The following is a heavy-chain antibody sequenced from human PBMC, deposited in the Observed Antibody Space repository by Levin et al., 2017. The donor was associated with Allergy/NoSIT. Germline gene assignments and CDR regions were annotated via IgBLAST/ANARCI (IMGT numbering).Heavy chain of an antibody. J-gene: IGHJ4*02. CDR1: GFAFSTYW. D-gene: IGHD1-1*01. CDR2: INNDGSST. Sequence: GESLKISCGASGFAFSTYWMHWVRQAPGKGLVWVSRINNDGSSTSSADSVKGRFTISRDNAKNTLFLQVNSLRAEDTAVYYCARGYSYFDYWGQGTLVTVSS. CDR3: ARGYSYFDY. V-gene: IGHV3-74*01.